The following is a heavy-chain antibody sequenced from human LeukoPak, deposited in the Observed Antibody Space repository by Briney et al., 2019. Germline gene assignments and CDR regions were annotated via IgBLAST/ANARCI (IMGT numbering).Heavy chain of an antibody. J-gene: IGHJ4*02. CDR1: GFTFSDYY. D-gene: IGHD2-2*01. CDR3: AREGCSSTSCYRAFGPVDY. V-gene: IGHV3-11*01. CDR2: ISSSGSTI. Sequence: GGSLRLSCAASGFTFSDYYMSWIRQAPGKGLEWVSYISSSGSTIYYADSVKGRFTISRDNAKNSLYLQMNSLRAEDTAVYYCAREGCSSTSCYRAFGPVDYWGQGTLVTVSS.